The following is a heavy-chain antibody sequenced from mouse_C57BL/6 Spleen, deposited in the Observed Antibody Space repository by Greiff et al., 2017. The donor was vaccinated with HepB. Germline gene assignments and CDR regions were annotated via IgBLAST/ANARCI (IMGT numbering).Heavy chain of an antibody. CDR3: ATSSSYYFDY. Sequence: QVQLKQSGPELVKPGASVKISCKASGYAFSSSWMNWVKQRPGKGLEWIGRIYPGDGDTNYNGKFKGKATLTADKSSSTAYMQLSSLTSEDSAVYFWATSSSYYFDYWGQGTTLTVSS. J-gene: IGHJ2*01. D-gene: IGHD1-3*01. V-gene: IGHV1-82*01. CDR1: GYAFSSSW. CDR2: IYPGDGDT.